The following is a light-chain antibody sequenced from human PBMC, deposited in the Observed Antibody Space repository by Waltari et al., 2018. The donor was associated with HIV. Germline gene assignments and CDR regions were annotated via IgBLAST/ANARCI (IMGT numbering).Light chain of an antibody. CDR2: KTS. Sequence: DVQMTQSPSTLSASVGDRVAITCRASQIINNWLALYQQRQGRPPKLLIYKTSKLESGVPSRFSGSGSGTEFTLTIICLQPDDFATYYCQQYYSYPDTFGQGTRLEIK. V-gene: IGKV1-5*03. CDR1: QIINNW. CDR3: QQYYSYPDT. J-gene: IGKJ5*01.